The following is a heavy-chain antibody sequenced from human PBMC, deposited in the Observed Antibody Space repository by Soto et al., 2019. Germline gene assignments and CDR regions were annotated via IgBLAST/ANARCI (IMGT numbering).Heavy chain of an antibody. Sequence: QVHLVQSGAEVKKPGASVKVSCKASGYTFTSYYMHWVRQAPGQGLEWMGIINPSGGSTSYAQKFQGRVTMTRDTSTSTVYMELSSLRSEDTAVYYCARGRTIFGVVIPPFDYWGQGTLVTVSS. J-gene: IGHJ4*02. V-gene: IGHV1-46*01. CDR3: ARGRTIFGVVIPPFDY. CDR2: INPSGGST. CDR1: GYTFTSYY. D-gene: IGHD3-3*01.